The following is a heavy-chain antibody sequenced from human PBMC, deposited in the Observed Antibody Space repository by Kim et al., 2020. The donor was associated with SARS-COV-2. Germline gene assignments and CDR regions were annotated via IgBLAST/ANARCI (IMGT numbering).Heavy chain of an antibody. J-gene: IGHJ6*02. D-gene: IGHD6-13*01. CDR2: IYSGGST. CDR1: GFTVSSNY. V-gene: IGHV3-53*01. Sequence: GGSLRLSCAASGFTVSSNYMSWVRQAPGKGLEWVSVIYSGGSTYYADSVKGRFTISRDNSKNTLYLQMNSLRAEDTAVYYCARDPWVSQYYGMDVWGQGTTVTVSS. CDR3: ARDPWVSQYYGMDV.